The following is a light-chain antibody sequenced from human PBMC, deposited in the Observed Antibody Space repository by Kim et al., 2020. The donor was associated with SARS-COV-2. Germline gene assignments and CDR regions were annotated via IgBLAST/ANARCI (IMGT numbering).Light chain of an antibody. Sequence: PGRTARITCGGDNIGGRSVHWYQQRPGQAPILVISYDSDRPSGIPERFSGSNSGNTATLTISRVEGGDEADYYCHVWDSGSDHPGVFGGGTQLTVL. CDR1: NIGGRS. CDR2: YDS. J-gene: IGLJ2*01. V-gene: IGLV3-21*04. CDR3: HVWDSGSDHPGV.